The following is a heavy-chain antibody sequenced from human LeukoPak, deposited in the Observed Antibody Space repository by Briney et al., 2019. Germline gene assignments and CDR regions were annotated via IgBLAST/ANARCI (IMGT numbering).Heavy chain of an antibody. J-gene: IGHJ1*01. V-gene: IGHV3-74*01. Sequence: PGGSLRLSCAASGFTFSSYWMHWVRQAPGKGLVWVSRINSDGSTTNYADSVKGRFTISRDNAKNTLYLQMNSLRAEDTAVYYCGRDLFFSDAGYSSGWRAEYFHHWGQGTLVTVSS. CDR1: GFTFSSYW. CDR3: GRDLFFSDAGYSSGWRAEYFHH. CDR2: INSDGSTT. D-gene: IGHD6-19*01.